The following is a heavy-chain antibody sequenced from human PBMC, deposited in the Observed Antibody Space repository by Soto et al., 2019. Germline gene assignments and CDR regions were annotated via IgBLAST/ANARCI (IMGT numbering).Heavy chain of an antibody. D-gene: IGHD3-10*01. CDR3: ARDTITMVRGVNDNWFDP. Sequence: GGSLRLSCAASGFTFSSYAMHWVRQAPGKGLEWVAVISYDGSNKYYADSVKGRFTISRDNSKNTLYLQMNSLRAEDTAVYYCARDTITMVRGVNDNWFDPWGQGTLVTVSS. CDR1: GFTFSSYA. V-gene: IGHV3-30-3*01. J-gene: IGHJ5*02. CDR2: ISYDGSNK.